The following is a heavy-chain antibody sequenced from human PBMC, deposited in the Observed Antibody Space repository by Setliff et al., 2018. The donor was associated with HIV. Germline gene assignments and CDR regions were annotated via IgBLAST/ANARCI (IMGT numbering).Heavy chain of an antibody. Sequence: PGESLKISCTGSGYSFTNYWIGWVRQMPGKGLEWMGIIFPGDSDTRYSPSFQGQVTISADTSISTAYLQWRSLKASETAMYYCARQPGRAAMGRENYYYYYMDVWVKGTTVTVSS. J-gene: IGHJ6*03. V-gene: IGHV5-51*01. CDR2: IFPGDSDT. D-gene: IGHD2-2*01. CDR3: ARQPGRAAMGRENYYYYYMDV. CDR1: GYSFTNYW.